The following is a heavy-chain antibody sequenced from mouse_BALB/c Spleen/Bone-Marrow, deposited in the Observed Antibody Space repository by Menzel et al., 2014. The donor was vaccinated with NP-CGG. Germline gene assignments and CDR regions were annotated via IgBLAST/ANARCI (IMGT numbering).Heavy chain of an antibody. J-gene: IGHJ4*01. CDR1: GYTFISYW. D-gene: IGHD2-14*01. CDR3: ARSPGMYDTGYAMYY. Sequence: VQLQQSGAELVKPGVPGKLSCKASGYTFISYWMNWVKQRPGRGLEWIGRIDPSDTETHYNQKFKNKATLTVDKSSSPDCIRLSSLASENSAVYFCARSPGMYDTGYAMYYWGEGTSVTISS. CDR2: IDPSDTET. V-gene: IGHV1-69*02.